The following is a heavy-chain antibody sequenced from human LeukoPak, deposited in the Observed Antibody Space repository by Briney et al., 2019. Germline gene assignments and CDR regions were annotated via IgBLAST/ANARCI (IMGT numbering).Heavy chain of an antibody. D-gene: IGHD6-6*01. V-gene: IGHV4-38-2*02. CDR1: GYSISSSYY. Sequence: SETLSLTCTVSGYSISSSYYWGWLRQPPGKGLEWIGSIYYSGSTYYNPSLESRVTISVDTSKNQFSLKLSSVTAADTAVYYCAREVVSIAARTYYYYYYMDVWGKGTTVTVSS. CDR2: IYYSGST. J-gene: IGHJ6*03. CDR3: AREVVSIAARTYYYYYYMDV.